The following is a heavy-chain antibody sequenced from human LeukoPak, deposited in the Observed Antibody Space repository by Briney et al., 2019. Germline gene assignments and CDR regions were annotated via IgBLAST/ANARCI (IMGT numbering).Heavy chain of an antibody. J-gene: IGHJ2*01. V-gene: IGHV3-53*01. Sequence: GGSLRLSCAASGFTVSSNYMSWVRQVPGKGLEWVSVIYSGGSTYYADSVKGRFTISRDNSKNTLYLQMNSLRAEDTAVYYCARRAYSSGYYPSYWHFDLWGRGTLVTVSS. D-gene: IGHD3-22*01. CDR2: IYSGGST. CDR1: GFTVSSNY. CDR3: ARRAYSSGYYPSYWHFDL.